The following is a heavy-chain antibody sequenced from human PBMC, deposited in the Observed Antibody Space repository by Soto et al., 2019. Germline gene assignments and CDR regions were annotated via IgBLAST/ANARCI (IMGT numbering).Heavy chain of an antibody. CDR1: GFTFSNYG. Sequence: QVQLVESGGGVVQPGRSLRLSCAASGFTFSNYGIHWVRQAPGKGLGWVAVISYDGRNKYYADSVKGRFTISRDNSKNPVYVEMNSLRDEDTAVYYCAKDVGDCSGNSCYRGYYDGMDVWGQGTTVTVSS. V-gene: IGHV3-30*18. D-gene: IGHD2-2*02. CDR2: ISYDGRNK. CDR3: AKDVGDCSGNSCYRGYYDGMDV. J-gene: IGHJ6*02.